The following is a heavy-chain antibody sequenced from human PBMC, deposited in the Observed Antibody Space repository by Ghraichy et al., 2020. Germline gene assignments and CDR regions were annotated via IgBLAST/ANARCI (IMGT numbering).Heavy chain of an antibody. CDR3: ARESKIGIAARRGWFDP. CDR2: INHSGST. Sequence: SETLSLTCAVYGGSFSGYYWSWIRQPPGKWLEWIGEINHSGSTNYNPSLKSRVTISVDTSKNQFSLKLSSVTAADTAVYYCARESKIGIAARRGWFDPWGQGTLVTVSS. D-gene: IGHD6-6*01. CDR1: GGSFSGYY. V-gene: IGHV4-34*01. J-gene: IGHJ5*02.